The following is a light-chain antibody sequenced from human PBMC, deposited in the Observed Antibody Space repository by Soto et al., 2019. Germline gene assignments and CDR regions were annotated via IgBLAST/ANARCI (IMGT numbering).Light chain of an antibody. Sequence: QSALTQPPSASGSPGQSVTISCTGTSSDVGAYDYVSWFQQHPGKAPKLIIYQVTKRPSGVPDRFSGSKSGNTASLTVSGLQAEDEADYYCRSYVVSYNWVFGGGTKLTVL. CDR1: SSDVGAYDY. J-gene: IGLJ3*02. CDR3: RSYVVSYNWV. CDR2: QVT. V-gene: IGLV2-8*01.